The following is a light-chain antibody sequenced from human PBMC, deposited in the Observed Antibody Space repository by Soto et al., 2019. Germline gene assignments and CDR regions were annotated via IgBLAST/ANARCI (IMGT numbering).Light chain of an antibody. CDR1: SSDVGGYRY. CDR3: SSYTSGSTYV. Sequence: QSALTQPAAVSGSPGQSITISCTGTSSDVGGYRYVSWYQQHPGKAPKRMIYEVSYRPSGVYNRFSGSKSGNTASLTIAGLQTEDEADYYCSSYTSGSTYVFGTGTKLTVL. CDR2: EVS. V-gene: IGLV2-14*01. J-gene: IGLJ1*01.